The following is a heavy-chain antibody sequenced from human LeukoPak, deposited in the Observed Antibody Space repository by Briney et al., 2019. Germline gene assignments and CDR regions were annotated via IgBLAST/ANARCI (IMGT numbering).Heavy chain of an antibody. D-gene: IGHD2-15*01. V-gene: IGHV1-8*01. Sequence: ASVKVSCKASGYTFTSYDINWVRQATGQGLEWMGWMNPNSGNTGYAQKFQGRVTMTRNTSISTAYMELSSLRSEDTAVYYCARPYYRKYCSGGSCYRDVDAFDIWGQGTMVTVSS. CDR2: MNPNSGNT. CDR1: GYTFTSYD. CDR3: ARPYYRKYCSGGSCYRDVDAFDI. J-gene: IGHJ3*02.